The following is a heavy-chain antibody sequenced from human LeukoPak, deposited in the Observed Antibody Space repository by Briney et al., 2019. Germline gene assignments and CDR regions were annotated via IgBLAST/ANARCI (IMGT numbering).Heavy chain of an antibody. CDR1: GYTFTSYG. D-gene: IGHD6-13*01. J-gene: IGHJ4*02. CDR3: ARLGIAAWIPHYFDY. CDR2: ISAYNGNT. Sequence: ASVKVSCKASGYTFTSYGISWVRQAPGQGLEWMGWISAYNGNTNYAQKLQGRVTMTTDTSTSTAHMELRSLGSDDTAVYYCARLGIAAWIPHYFDYWGQGTLVTVSS. V-gene: IGHV1-18*01.